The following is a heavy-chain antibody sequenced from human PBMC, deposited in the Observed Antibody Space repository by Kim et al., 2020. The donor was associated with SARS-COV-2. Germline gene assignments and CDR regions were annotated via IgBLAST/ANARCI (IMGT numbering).Heavy chain of an antibody. CDR3: ARARVDFYFDWLPRVYYFDY. J-gene: IGHJ4*02. CDR1: GGSISSSNW. Sequence: SETLSLTCAVSGGSISSSNWWSWVRQPPGKGLEWIGEIYHSGSTNYNPSLKSRVTISVDKSKNQFSLKLSSVTAADTAVYYCARARVDFYFDWLPRVYYFDYWGQGTLVTVSS. V-gene: IGHV4-4*02. D-gene: IGHD3-9*01. CDR2: IYHSGST.